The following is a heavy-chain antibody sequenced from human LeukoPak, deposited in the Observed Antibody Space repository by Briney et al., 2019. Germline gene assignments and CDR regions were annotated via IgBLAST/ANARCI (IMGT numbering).Heavy chain of an antibody. Sequence: PGGSLRLSCAASGFTFSSYWMHWVRQAPGKGLEWVSAISGSGGSTYYADSVKGRFTISRDNSKNTLYLQMNGLRAEDTAVYYCAKGALVRGVQGPFDYWGQGTLVTVSS. CDR3: AKGALVRGVQGPFDY. D-gene: IGHD3-10*01. CDR2: ISGSGGST. V-gene: IGHV3-23*01. CDR1: GFTFSSYW. J-gene: IGHJ4*02.